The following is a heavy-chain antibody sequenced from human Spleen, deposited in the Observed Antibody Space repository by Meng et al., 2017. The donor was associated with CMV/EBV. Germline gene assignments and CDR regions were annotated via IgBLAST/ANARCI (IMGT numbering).Heavy chain of an antibody. V-gene: IGHV1-18*04. CDR2: ISVYTDNT. J-gene: IGHJ4*02. Sequence: ASVKVSCKASGYSFIGNYIHWVRLAPGQGLEWMGWISVYTDNTSSAQKYQGRLTMTTDTSTSTAYMELRSLRSDDTAVYYCARESRGRAYYFDYWGQGTPVTVSS. CDR3: ARESRGRAYYFDY. D-gene: IGHD2-15*01. CDR1: GYSFIGNY.